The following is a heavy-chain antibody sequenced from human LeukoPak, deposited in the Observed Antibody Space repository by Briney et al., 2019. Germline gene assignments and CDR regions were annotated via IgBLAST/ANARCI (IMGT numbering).Heavy chain of an antibody. J-gene: IGHJ4*02. D-gene: IGHD6-13*01. CDR3: AKDPWLYSGSSWYDGY. V-gene: IGHV3-23*01. CDR1: GFTFSSYA. Sequence: PGGSLRLSCAASGFTFSSYAMSWVRQAPGKGLERVSAISGSGGSTYYADPVKGRFTISRANSKNTLYLQMNSLRAEDMAVYYCAKDPWLYSGSSWYDGYWGQGTLVTVSS. CDR2: ISGSGGST.